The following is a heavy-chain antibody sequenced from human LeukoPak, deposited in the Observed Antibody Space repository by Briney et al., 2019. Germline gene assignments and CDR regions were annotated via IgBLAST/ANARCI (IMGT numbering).Heavy chain of an antibody. Sequence: GGSLRLSCAASGFTVSSNYMSWVRQAPGKGLEWVSVIYSGGSTYYADSVKGRFTISRDNSKNTLYLQMNSLRAEDAAVYYCAAPDPTYYDFWSGYYAFDIWGQGTMVTVSS. CDR2: IYSGGST. J-gene: IGHJ3*02. D-gene: IGHD3-3*01. V-gene: IGHV3-53*01. CDR1: GFTVSSNY. CDR3: AAPDPTYYDFWSGYYAFDI.